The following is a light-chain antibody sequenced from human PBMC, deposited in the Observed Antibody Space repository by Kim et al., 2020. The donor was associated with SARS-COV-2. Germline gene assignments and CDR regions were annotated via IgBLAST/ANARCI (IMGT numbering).Light chain of an antibody. CDR2: GKN. V-gene: IGLV3-19*01. CDR3: NSRDSSTNHLV. J-gene: IGLJ2*01. Sequence: SSELTQDPAVSVALGQTVRITCQGDSLRNYYASWYQQKPGQAPVIVIYGKNNRPSGIPDRFSGSTSGNTASLTITGAQAEDAADYYCNSRDSSTNHLVFGGGTQLTVL. CDR1: SLRNYY.